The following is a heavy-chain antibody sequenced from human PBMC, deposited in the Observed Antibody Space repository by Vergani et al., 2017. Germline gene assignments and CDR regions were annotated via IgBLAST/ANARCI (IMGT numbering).Heavy chain of an antibody. CDR1: GYTFTSHD. J-gene: IGHJ6*02. Sequence: QVQLVQSGAEVKKPGASVKVSCRASGYTFTSHDINLVRQATGQGLEWMGWMNPNSDNTGYAQKFQGRVTMTEDTSTDTAYMELSSLRSEDTAVYYCATPRLRFSYYYYYGMDVWGQGTTVTVSS. V-gene: IGHV1-8*01. CDR2: MNPNSDNT. CDR3: ATPRLRFSYYYYYGMDV. D-gene: IGHD5-12*01.